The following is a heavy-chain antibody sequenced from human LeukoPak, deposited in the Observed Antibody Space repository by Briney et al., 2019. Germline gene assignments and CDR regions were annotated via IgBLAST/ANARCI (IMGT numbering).Heavy chain of an antibody. CDR2: IIPIFGTA. CDR1: GGTFSSYA. D-gene: IGHD4/OR15-4a*01. J-gene: IGHJ3*02. CDR3: ARGRGATGAFDI. Sequence: SVKVSCKASGGTFSSYAISWVRQAPGQGLEWMGGIIPIFGTANYAQKFQGRVTITTDESTSTAYMELSSLRSEDTAVYYCARGRGATGAFDIWGQGTMVTVSS. V-gene: IGHV1-69*05.